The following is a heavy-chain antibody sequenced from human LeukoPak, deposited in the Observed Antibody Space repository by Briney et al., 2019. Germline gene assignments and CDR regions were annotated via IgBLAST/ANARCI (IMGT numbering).Heavy chain of an antibody. J-gene: IGHJ5*02. V-gene: IGHV1-18*01. CDR2: ISAYNGNT. CDR1: GYTFTSYG. CDR3: ARVVPALRNWFDP. Sequence: GASVKVSCKASGYTFTSYGISWVRQAPGQGLEWMGWISAYNGNTNYAQKLQGRVTMTTDTSMSTAYMELRSLRSDDPAVYYCARVVPALRNWFDPWGQGTLVTVSS. D-gene: IGHD2-2*01.